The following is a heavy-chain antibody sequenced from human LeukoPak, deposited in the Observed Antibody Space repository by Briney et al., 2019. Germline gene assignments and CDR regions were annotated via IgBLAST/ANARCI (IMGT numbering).Heavy chain of an antibody. D-gene: IGHD2-2*01. CDR3: ASGALYCSSTSCLKAGDYFGY. V-gene: IGHV3-7*01. CDR2: IKQDGSDT. CDR1: GFTFSNSW. J-gene: IGHJ4*02. Sequence: GGSLRLSCAASGFTFSNSWMSWVRQAPGKGLEWVAGIKQDGSDTFYVDSVKGRFAISRDNAKSSLSLQMNSLRAEDTAVYYCASGALYCSSTSCLKAGDYFGYWGQGTLVTVSS.